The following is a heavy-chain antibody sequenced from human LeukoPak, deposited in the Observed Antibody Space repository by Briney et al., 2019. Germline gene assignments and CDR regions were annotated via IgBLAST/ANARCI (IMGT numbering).Heavy chain of an antibody. CDR2: INAGNGNT. CDR1: GYTFTSCA. Sequence: ASVKVSCKASGYTFTSCAVYWVRQAPGQRLEWMGWINAGNGNTKYSQKFQGRVTITRDTSASTVYMELSSLRSEDTAVYYCARESVYGRRFDPWGQGTLVTVSS. J-gene: IGHJ5*02. D-gene: IGHD2-8*01. CDR3: ARESVYGRRFDP. V-gene: IGHV1-3*01.